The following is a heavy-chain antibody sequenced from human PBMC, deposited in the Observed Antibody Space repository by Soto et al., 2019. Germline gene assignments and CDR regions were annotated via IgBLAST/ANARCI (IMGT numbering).Heavy chain of an antibody. V-gene: IGHV3-73*01. CDR2: IRSKANTYAT. D-gene: IGHD3-16*01. J-gene: IGHJ4*02. Sequence: PAGSLRLSCAASGLAVGGSAMHWVRPASGKELEWVGRIRSKANTYATAYAASVKGRFTISRDDSKNTPYRQMNSLKTEDKDVYYCNTFMLDPTPYWGLGTLVTVPS. CDR3: NTFMLDPTPY. CDR1: GLAVGGSA.